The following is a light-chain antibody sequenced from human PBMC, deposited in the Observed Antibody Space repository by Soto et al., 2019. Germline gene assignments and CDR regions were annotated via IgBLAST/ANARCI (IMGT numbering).Light chain of an antibody. J-gene: IGLJ1*01. V-gene: IGLV3-21*04. Sequence: SYELTQPPSVSVAPGKTARITCGVNNIGSKSVHWYQQKPGQAPVLVIYYDSDRPSGIPERFSGSNSGNTATLTISRVEAGDEADYYCQVWDSSSDHPVFGTGTKLTVL. CDR2: YDS. CDR3: QVWDSSSDHPV. CDR1: NIGSKS.